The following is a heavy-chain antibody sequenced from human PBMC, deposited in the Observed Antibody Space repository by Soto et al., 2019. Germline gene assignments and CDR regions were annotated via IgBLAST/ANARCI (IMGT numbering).Heavy chain of an antibody. Sequence: VKVSCKASGGTFSSYAISWVRQAPGQGLEWMGGIIPIFGTANYAQKFQGRVTITADKSTSTAYMELSSLRSEDTAVYYCARGRRTGTTSAYYYYGMDVWGQGTTVTVSS. D-gene: IGHD1-7*01. CDR1: GGTFSSYA. CDR2: IIPIFGTA. V-gene: IGHV1-69*06. J-gene: IGHJ6*02. CDR3: ARGRRTGTTSAYYYYGMDV.